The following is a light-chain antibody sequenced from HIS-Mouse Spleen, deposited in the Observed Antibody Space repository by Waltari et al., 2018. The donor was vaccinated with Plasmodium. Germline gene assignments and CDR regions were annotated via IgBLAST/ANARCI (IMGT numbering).Light chain of an antibody. CDR2: EDS. Sequence: YELTQPPSVSVSPGQTARITCSGDALPKKYAYWYQQNSGQAPVLVIYEDSQRPSGIPERFSGSSSGTMATLTISGAQVEDEADYYCYSTDSSGNHRVFGGGTKLTVL. V-gene: IGLV3-10*01. CDR3: YSTDSSGNHRV. CDR1: ALPKKY. J-gene: IGLJ3*02.